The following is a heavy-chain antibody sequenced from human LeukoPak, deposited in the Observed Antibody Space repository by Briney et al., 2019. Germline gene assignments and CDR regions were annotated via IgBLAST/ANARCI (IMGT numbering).Heavy chain of an antibody. CDR2: ISTSTSAI. CDR3: ARADYGDYLSYFDF. J-gene: IGHJ4*02. Sequence: PGGSLRLSCAASGFTFSSYSMSWVRQAPGKGLEWVSYISTSTSAIYYAASVKGRFTISRDNAKNSLYLQMSSLRADDTAVYYCARADYGDYLSYFDFWGQGTLVTVSS. CDR1: GFTFSSYS. D-gene: IGHD4-17*01. V-gene: IGHV3-48*01.